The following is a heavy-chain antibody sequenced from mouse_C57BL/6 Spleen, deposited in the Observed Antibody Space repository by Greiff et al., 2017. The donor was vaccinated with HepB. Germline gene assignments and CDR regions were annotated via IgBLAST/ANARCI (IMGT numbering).Heavy chain of an antibody. D-gene: IGHD4-1*01. CDR3: ARKTNWVPFAY. CDR1: GFTFSDYG. V-gene: IGHV5-17*01. Sequence: EVKLVESGGGLVKPGGSLKLSCAASGFTFSDYGMHWVRQAPEKGLEWVAYISSGSSTIYYADTVKGRFTISRDNSKNTLFLQMTSLRAEDTARYYCARKTNWVPFAYGGQGTLVTVSA. CDR2: ISSGSSTI. J-gene: IGHJ3*01.